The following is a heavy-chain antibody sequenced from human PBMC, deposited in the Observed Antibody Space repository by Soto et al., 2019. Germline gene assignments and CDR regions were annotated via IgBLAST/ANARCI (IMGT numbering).Heavy chain of an antibody. V-gene: IGHV4-30-2*01. CDR2: IYHSGST. J-gene: IGHJ4*02. Sequence: QLQLQESGSGLVKPSQTLSLTCAVSGGSISSGGYSWSWIRQPPGKGLEWIGYIYHSGSTYYNPSLKSRVPIPVDMSKYQFALKLSSVTAADTAVYYCARAGGLGAVAVDYWGQGTLVTVSS. CDR3: ARAGGLGAVAVDY. CDR1: GGSISSGGYS. D-gene: IGHD6-19*01.